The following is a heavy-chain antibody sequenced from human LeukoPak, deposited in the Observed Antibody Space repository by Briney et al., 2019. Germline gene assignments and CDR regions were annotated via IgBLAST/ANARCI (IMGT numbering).Heavy chain of an antibody. V-gene: IGHV3-74*01. CDR3: ARLNSYGPYYFDY. CDR1: GFTFSSYW. D-gene: IGHD5-18*01. J-gene: IGHJ4*02. Sequence: GGSLRLSCAASGFTFSSYWMHWVRQAPGKGLVWVSRINSDGSSTSYADYVRGRFTISRDNAKKTLYLQMNSLRAEDTAVYYCARLNSYGPYYFDYWGQGTLVTVSS. CDR2: INSDGSST.